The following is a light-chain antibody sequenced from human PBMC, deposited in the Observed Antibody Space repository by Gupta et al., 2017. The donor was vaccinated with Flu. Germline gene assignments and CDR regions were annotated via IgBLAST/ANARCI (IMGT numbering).Light chain of an antibody. CDR2: AAS. V-gene: IGKV1-6*01. Sequence: AIQMTQSPSSLCASVGDRVTITCRASQGIRNDLGWYQQRPGKAPKLLIYAASTLQSGVASRFSGSGSGTDFSLTINSLQPEDSATYYCLQGYNYPRTFGQGTKVEIK. CDR3: LQGYNYPRT. J-gene: IGKJ1*01. CDR1: QGIRND.